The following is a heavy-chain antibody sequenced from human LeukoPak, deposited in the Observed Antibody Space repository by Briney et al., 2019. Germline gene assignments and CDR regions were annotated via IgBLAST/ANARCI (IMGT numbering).Heavy chain of an antibody. CDR3: ARDLSGSWSFDF. Sequence: KAGGSLILSCAASGFTFSSYSMNWVRQAPGKVLEWVSSISSSSSYIYYADSVKGRFTISRDNSKTTLYLQVNSLTTEDTAVYYCARDLSGSWSFDFWGQGTLVIVSS. V-gene: IGHV3-21*01. CDR1: GFTFSSYS. D-gene: IGHD1-26*01. J-gene: IGHJ4*02. CDR2: ISSSSSYI.